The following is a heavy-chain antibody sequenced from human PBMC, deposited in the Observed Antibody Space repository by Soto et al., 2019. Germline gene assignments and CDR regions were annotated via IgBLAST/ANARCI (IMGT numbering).Heavy chain of an antibody. CDR2: IYYSGFT. D-gene: IGHD3-22*01. CDR1: GGSISSHY. Sequence: PSETLSLTCTVSGGSISSHYWSWIRHPPGKGLEWIGYIYYSGFTDYNPSLKSRVTISEDTSKNQFSLRLTSVTAADTAVYYCARDQNSSGYLDYWGQGILVTVSS. V-gene: IGHV4-59*11. J-gene: IGHJ4*02. CDR3: ARDQNSSGYLDY.